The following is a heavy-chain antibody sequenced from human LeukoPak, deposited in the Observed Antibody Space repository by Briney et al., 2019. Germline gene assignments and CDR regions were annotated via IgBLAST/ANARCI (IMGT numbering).Heavy chain of an antibody. CDR3: ARNRAATQDWVEFDP. D-gene: IGHD2-15*01. CDR1: AFRASDYY. J-gene: IGHJ5*02. Sequence: GGSLRLSCAVSAFRASDYYMGWVRQASGKGLEWVALIRGRSDKYYGDSVKGRFTISRDNSKNTVYLRMNSLRAEDTAVYFCARNRAATQDWVEFDPWGQGTLVTVSS. V-gene: IGHV3-66*01. CDR2: IRGRSDK.